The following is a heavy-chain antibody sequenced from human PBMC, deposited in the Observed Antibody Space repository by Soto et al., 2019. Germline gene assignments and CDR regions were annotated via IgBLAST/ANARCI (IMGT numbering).Heavy chain of an antibody. J-gene: IGHJ4*02. D-gene: IGHD3-3*01. Sequence: QVQLQQWGAGLLKPSETLSLTCAVYGGSFSGYYWRWIRQPPGKGLEWIGEINHSGSTNYNPSLKRRGTISVDTSKNQFSLKLSSVTAADTAVYYCASLASISGGPFDYWGQGTLVTVSS. CDR2: INHSGST. CDR1: GGSFSGYY. V-gene: IGHV4-34*01. CDR3: ASLASISGGPFDY.